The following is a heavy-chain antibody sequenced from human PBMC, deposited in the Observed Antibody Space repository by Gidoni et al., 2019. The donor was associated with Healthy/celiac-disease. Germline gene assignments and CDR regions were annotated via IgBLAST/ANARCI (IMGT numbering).Heavy chain of an antibody. D-gene: IGHD3-10*02. V-gene: IGHV1-69*02. CDR1: GGTFSSYT. Sequence: QVQLVQSGAEVKKPGSSVKVSCKASGGTFSSYTISWVRQAPGQGLEWMGRIIPILGIANYAQKFQGRVTITADKSTSTAYMELSSLRPEDTAVYYCARIWGRASRMFAGAFDYWGQGTLVTVSS. J-gene: IGHJ4*02. CDR3: ARIWGRASRMFAGAFDY. CDR2: IIPILGIA.